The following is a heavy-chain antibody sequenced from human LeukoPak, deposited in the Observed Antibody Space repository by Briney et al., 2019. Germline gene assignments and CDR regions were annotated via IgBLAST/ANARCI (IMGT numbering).Heavy chain of an antibody. CDR1: GGSISSDTYS. CDR3: ARGPQEPYNAYDGSFDP. CDR2: IYPSGSS. J-gene: IGHJ5*02. Sequence: SEILSLTCAVSGGSISSDTYSWSWIRQPPGKGLEWIGYIYPSGSSYYNPSLKSRVTISVDTSKNQFSLYVRSVTAADTAVYYCARGPQEPYNAYDGSFDPWGQGTLVTVSS. V-gene: IGHV4-30-2*01. D-gene: IGHD3-10*01.